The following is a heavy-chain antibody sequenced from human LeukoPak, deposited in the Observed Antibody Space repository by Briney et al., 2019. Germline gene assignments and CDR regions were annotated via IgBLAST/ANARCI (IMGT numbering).Heavy chain of an antibody. D-gene: IGHD3-10*01. J-gene: IGHJ5*02. CDR1: GYTFTDYY. CDR2: ISAYNGNT. V-gene: IGHV1-18*01. CDR3: ARLWFGELFGVPNWFDP. Sequence: ASVKVSCKASGYTFTDYYMHWVRQAPGQGLEWMGWISAYNGNTNYAQKLQGRVTMTTDTSTSTAYMELRSLRSDDTAVYYCARLWFGELFGVPNWFDPWGQGTLVTVSS.